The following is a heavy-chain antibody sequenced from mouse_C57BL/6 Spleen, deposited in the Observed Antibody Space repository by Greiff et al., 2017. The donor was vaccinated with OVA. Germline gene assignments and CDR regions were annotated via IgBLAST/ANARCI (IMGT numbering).Heavy chain of an antibody. Sequence: QVTLKESGPGILQSSQTLSLTCSFSGFSLSTSGMGVSWIRQPSGKGLEWLAHIYWDDDKRYNPSLKSRLTISKDTSRNQVFLKITSVDTADTATYYCARSPITTVVANYAMDYWGQGTSVTVSS. D-gene: IGHD1-1*01. CDR2: IYWDDDK. CDR1: GFSLSTSGMG. CDR3: ARSPITTVVANYAMDY. V-gene: IGHV8-12*01. J-gene: IGHJ4*01.